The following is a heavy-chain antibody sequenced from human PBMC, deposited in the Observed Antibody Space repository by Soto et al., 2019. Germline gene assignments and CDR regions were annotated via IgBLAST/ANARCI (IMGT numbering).Heavy chain of an antibody. CDR1: GGTFSSYA. V-gene: IGHV1-69*13. D-gene: IGHD1-26*01. CDR2: IIPIFGTA. Sequence: SVKVSCKASGGTFSSYAISWVRQAPGQGLEWMGGIIPIFGTANYAQKFQGRVTITADESTSTAYMELSSLRSADTAVYYCARDQNGSPHFDYWGQGTLVTVSS. J-gene: IGHJ4*02. CDR3: ARDQNGSPHFDY.